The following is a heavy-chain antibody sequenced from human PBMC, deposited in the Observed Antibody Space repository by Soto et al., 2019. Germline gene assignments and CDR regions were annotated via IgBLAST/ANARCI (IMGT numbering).Heavy chain of an antibody. D-gene: IGHD2-15*01. Sequence: EVQLLESGGGLVQPGGSLRLSCAASGFTFSSFAMNWVRQAPGQGLQWLSSISGSGGDTYYAVSVKGRFTISRDNSKNRLYLPMNPLRAEDTAAYDCAKGRQKDIVVVVAAFGGMDVWGQGTTVTVSS. CDR3: AKGRQKDIVVVVAAFGGMDV. CDR2: ISGSGGDT. V-gene: IGHV3-23*01. CDR1: GFTFSSFA. J-gene: IGHJ6*02.